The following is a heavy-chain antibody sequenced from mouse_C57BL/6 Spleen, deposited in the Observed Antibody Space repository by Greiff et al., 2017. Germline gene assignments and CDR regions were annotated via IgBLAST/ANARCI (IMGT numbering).Heavy chain of an antibody. Sequence: VQLQQPGAELVKPGASVKLSCKASGYTFTSYWMQWVKQRPGQGLEWIGEIDPSDSYTNYNQKFKGKATLTVDTSSSTAYMQLSSLTSEDSAVYYCARYTSFYYGSSYDYFDYWGQGTTLTVSS. D-gene: IGHD1-1*01. J-gene: IGHJ2*01. CDR3: ARYTSFYYGSSYDYFDY. CDR2: IDPSDSYT. CDR1: GYTFTSYW. V-gene: IGHV1-50*01.